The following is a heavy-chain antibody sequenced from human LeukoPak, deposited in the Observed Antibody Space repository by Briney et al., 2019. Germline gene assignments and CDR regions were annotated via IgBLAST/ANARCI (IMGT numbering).Heavy chain of an antibody. CDR2: IYYSGST. J-gene: IGHJ6*02. CDR3: ARVQGVSRGPSATPLYYYYYGMDV. D-gene: IGHD3-10*01. CDR1: GGSISSYY. V-gene: IGHV4-59*01. Sequence: PSETLSLTCTVSGGSISSYYWSWIRQPPGKGLEWIGYIYYSGSTNYNPSLKSRVTISVDTSKNQFSLKLSSVTAADTAVYYCARVQGVSRGPSATPLYYYYYGMDVWGQGTTVTVSS.